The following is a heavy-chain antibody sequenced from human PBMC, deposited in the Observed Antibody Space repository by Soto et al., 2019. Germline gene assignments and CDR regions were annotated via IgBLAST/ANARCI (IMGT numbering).Heavy chain of an antibody. CDR1: GGSISSYY. J-gene: IGHJ5*02. CDR2: IYYSGST. D-gene: IGHD3-22*01. V-gene: IGHV4-59*12. CDR3: ARDNGYYYDSSGVQNNKNWFDP. Sequence: SETLSLTCTVSGGSISSYYWSWIRQPPGKGLEWIGYIYYSGSTYYNPSLKSRVTISVDTSKNQFSLKLSSVTAADTAVYYCARDNGYYYDSSGVQNNKNWFDPWGQGTLVTVSS.